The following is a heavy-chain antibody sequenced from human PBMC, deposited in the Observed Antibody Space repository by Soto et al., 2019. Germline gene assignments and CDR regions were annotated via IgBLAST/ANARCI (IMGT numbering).Heavy chain of an antibody. CDR2: MHYSGST. CDR1: CNPIANHA. D-gene: IGHD2-2*01. V-gene: IGHV4-59*11. CDR3: ARTRYCVGTSCYFDF. Sequence: SESLSLTCPVACNPIANHAWSWIRQPPGKGLEWIGYMHYSGSTKYNPSLKSRVTISVDTSKTQFSLRLSSVTAADTAVYYCARTRYCVGTSCYFDFWG. J-gene: IGHJ4*03.